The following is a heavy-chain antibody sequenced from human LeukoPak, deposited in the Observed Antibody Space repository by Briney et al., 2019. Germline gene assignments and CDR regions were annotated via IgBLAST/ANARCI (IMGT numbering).Heavy chain of an antibody. CDR1: GGCISSYY. Sequence: SETLSLTCTVAGGCISSYYWIWIRQPPGKGLEWIGYIYYSGSTNYNPSLKSRVTISVDTSKNQFSLKLSSVTAADTAVYYCAREADYYDSSGLMDYWGQGTLVTVSS. J-gene: IGHJ4*02. D-gene: IGHD3-22*01. CDR2: IYYSGST. CDR3: AREADYYDSSGLMDY. V-gene: IGHV4-59*01.